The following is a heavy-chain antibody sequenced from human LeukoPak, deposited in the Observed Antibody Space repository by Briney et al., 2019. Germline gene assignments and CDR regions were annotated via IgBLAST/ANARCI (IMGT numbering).Heavy chain of an antibody. CDR2: VNHSGST. Sequence: SETLSLTCAVYGGSFSGYYWGWIRQPPGKGLEWIGEVNHSGSTNYNPSLKRRVTISVDTSKNQFSLKLSSVAAADTAVYYCARGRNGYCSSTSCYRFDYWGQGTLVTVSS. CDR1: GGSFSGYY. J-gene: IGHJ4*02. CDR3: ARGRNGYCSSTSCYRFDY. V-gene: IGHV4-34*01. D-gene: IGHD2-2*01.